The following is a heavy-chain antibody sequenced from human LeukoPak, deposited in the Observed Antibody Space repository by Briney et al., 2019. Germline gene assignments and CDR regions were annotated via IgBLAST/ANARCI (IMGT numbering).Heavy chain of an antibody. D-gene: IGHD3-22*01. J-gene: IGHJ4*02. CDR3: AKYLSSGFLYYFDY. CDR2: ISSSSSYI. Sequence: GGSLRLSCAASGFTFSRYNMNWVGQAPGKGLEWVSSISSSSSYIYYADSVKGRFTISRDNAKNSLYLQMNSLRAEDTAVYYCAKYLSSGFLYYFDYWGQGTLVTVSS. CDR1: GFTFSRYN. V-gene: IGHV3-21*04.